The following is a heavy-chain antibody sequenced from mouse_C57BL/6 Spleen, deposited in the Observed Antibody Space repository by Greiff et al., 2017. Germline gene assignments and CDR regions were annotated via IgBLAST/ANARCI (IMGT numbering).Heavy chain of an antibody. CDR2: IWSGGST. CDR1: GFSLTSYG. CDR3: ARGGSQPWFAY. J-gene: IGHJ3*01. V-gene: IGHV2-2*01. Sequence: VMLVESGPGLVQPSQSLSITCTVSGFSLTSYGVHWVRQSPGKGLEWLGVIWSGGSTDYNAAFISRLSISKDNSKSQVFFKMNSLQADDTAIYYCARGGSQPWFAYWGQGTLVTVSA.